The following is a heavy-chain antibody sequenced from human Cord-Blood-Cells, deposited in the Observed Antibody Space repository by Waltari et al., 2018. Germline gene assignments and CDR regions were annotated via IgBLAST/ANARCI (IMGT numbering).Heavy chain of an antibody. CDR3: ARDRELLISYYYYGMDV. CDR1: GYTFTSYA. Sequence: QVQLVQSGSELKKPGASVKVSCKASGYTFTSYAMNWVRQAPGQGLEWMGWINTNTGNPTYAQGFTGRFVFSVDTSVSTAYLQICSLKAEDTAVYYCARDRELLISYYYYGMDVWGQGTTVTVSS. D-gene: IGHD1-26*01. V-gene: IGHV7-4-1*01. CDR2: INTNTGNP. J-gene: IGHJ6*02.